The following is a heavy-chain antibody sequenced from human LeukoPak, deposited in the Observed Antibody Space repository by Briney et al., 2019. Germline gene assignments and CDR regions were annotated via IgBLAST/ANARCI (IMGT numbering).Heavy chain of an antibody. CDR3: TTDASLYCSNGKCCSRGNFDY. CDR2: IKSQTASGAT. D-gene: IGHD2-8*01. Sequence: GGSLRLPCAVSGFTFTSYSLNWVRQSPGKGLEWVGRIKSQTASGATDYAAPVRGRITISSHDSQVALSLQLNSLQTEGTVVYYCTTDASLYCSNGKCCSRGNFDYWGQGTLVTVSS. V-gene: IGHV3-15*01. CDR1: GFTFTSYS. J-gene: IGHJ4*02.